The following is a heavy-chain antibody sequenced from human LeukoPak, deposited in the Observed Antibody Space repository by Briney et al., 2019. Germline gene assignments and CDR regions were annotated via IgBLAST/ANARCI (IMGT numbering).Heavy chain of an antibody. CDR2: IRYDGSNK. V-gene: IGHV3-30*02. Sequence: GGSLRLSCAASGFTFSSYSMNWVRQAPGKGLEWVAFIRYDGSNKYYADSVKGRFTISRDNSKNTLYLQMNSLRAEDTAVYYCAKDRVVGAPRNPFDYWGQGTLVTVSS. J-gene: IGHJ4*02. CDR1: GFTFSSYS. D-gene: IGHD1-26*01. CDR3: AKDRVVGAPRNPFDY.